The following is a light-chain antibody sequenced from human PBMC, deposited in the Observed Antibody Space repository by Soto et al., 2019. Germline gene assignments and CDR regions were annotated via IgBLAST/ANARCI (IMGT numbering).Light chain of an antibody. CDR2: GAS. V-gene: IGKV3-20*01. CDR3: QQYATTPFT. Sequence: EIALTQSPGTLSLSPGERATLSCRASQTVISNYLAWYQQKPGQAPRLLIYGASSRATGIPDRFSGSGSGADFTLTISRLEPEDCAVYYCQQYATTPFTFGPGTKVDIK. J-gene: IGKJ3*01. CDR1: QTVISNY.